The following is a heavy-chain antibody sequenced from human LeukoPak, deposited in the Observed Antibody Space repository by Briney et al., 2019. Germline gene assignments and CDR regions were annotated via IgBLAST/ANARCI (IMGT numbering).Heavy chain of an antibody. CDR3: AKSASSWPLYYFDY. CDR1: GFTFDVYG. D-gene: IGHD6-13*01. J-gene: IGHJ4*02. Sequence: PGGSLRLSCAASGFTFDVYGMSWVRQAPGKGLERVSGLNWNGGSTGYADSVKGRFIISRDNAKNCLYLQMNSLRAEDTALYYCAKSASSWPLYYFDYWGQGTLVTVSS. CDR2: LNWNGGST. V-gene: IGHV3-20*04.